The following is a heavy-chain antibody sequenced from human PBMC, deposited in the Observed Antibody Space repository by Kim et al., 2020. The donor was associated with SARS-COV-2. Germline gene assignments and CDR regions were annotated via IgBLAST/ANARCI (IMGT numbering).Heavy chain of an antibody. CDR1: GGSISSGDYY. CDR2: IYYSGST. Sequence: SETLSLTCTVSGGSISSGDYYWSWIRQPPGKGLEWIGYIYYSGSTYYNPSLKSRVTISVDTSKNQFSLKLSSVTAADTAVYYCARGRARSYYDFWSGSHIPDYWGQGTLVTVSS. D-gene: IGHD3-3*01. CDR3: ARGRARSYYDFWSGSHIPDY. J-gene: IGHJ4*02. V-gene: IGHV4-30-4*01.